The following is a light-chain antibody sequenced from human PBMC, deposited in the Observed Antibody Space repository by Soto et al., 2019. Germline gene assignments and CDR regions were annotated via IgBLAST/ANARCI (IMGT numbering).Light chain of an antibody. Sequence: QSALTQPASVSGSPGQSITISCTVTSSDVGGYNYVSWYQQHPGKAPKLMIYEVSNRPSGVSNLFSGSKSGNTASLTISGLQAEDAADYSCSSYTSSSTPNWVFGGGTKLTVL. J-gene: IGLJ3*02. CDR2: EVS. V-gene: IGLV2-14*01. CDR3: SSYTSSSTPNWV. CDR1: SSDVGGYNY.